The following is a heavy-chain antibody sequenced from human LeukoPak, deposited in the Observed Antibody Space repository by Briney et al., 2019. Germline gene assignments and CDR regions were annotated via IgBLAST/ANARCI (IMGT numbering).Heavy chain of an antibody. J-gene: IGHJ4*02. D-gene: IGHD6-13*01. V-gene: IGHV1-46*01. CDR1: EYTFTSYY. CDR2: INPSGGST. CDR3: ARGNWGYSSSWFNDY. Sequence: ASVKVSCKASEYTFTSYYMHWVRQAPGQGLEWMGIINPSGGSTSYAQKFQGRVTMTRDMSTSTVYMELSSLRSEDTAVYYCARGNWGYSSSWFNDYWGQGTLVTVSS.